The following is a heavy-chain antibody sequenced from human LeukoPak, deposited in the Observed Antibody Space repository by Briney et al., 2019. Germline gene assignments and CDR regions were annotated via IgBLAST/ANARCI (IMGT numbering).Heavy chain of an antibody. D-gene: IGHD3-3*01. CDR2: IYYSGTT. CDR3: ARLRFDFWSGYTHPYFDY. CDR1: GGSISSSSYS. J-gene: IGHJ4*02. V-gene: IGHV4-39*01. Sequence: SETLSLTCTVSGGSISSSSYSWGWLRQPPGKGLEWIGSIYYSGTTYYNPSLKSRVTISVDTSKSQFSLKLSSVAATDTAVYFCARLRFDFWSGYTHPYFDYWGQGTLVTVSS.